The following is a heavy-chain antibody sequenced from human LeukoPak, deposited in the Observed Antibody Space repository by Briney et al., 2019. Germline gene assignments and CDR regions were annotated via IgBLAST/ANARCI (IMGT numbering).Heavy chain of an antibody. CDR1: GGTFSSYA. V-gene: IGHV1-69*04. J-gene: IGHJ6*02. CDR3: ASSIVVVTAKTYHCYYGMDV. D-gene: IGHD2-21*02. Sequence: ASVKVSCKASGGTFSSYAISWVRQAPGQGLEWMGRIIPILGIANYAQKFQGRVTITADKSTSTAYMELSSLRSEDTAVYYCASSIVVVTAKTYHCYYGMDVWGQGTTVTVSS. CDR2: IIPILGIA.